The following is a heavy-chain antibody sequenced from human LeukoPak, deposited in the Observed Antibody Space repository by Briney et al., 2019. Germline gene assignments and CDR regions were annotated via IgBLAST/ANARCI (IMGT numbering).Heavy chain of an antibody. V-gene: IGHV4-59*08. Sequence: PSETLSLTCTVSGGSITSHYWTWIRQPPGKGLEWIGYIQDSGSTNYNPSLKNRVTISIDTSKSHFSLKLSSVTAADTAVYYCARRSGWYGIDYWGQGILVTVSS. CDR2: IQDSGST. D-gene: IGHD6-19*01. CDR1: GGSITSHY. CDR3: ARRSGWYGIDY. J-gene: IGHJ4*02.